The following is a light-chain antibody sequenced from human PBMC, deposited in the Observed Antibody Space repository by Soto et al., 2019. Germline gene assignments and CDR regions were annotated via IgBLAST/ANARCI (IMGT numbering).Light chain of an antibody. Sequence: QSVLTQPASVSGSLGQSITIACTGTNSDVGAYEFVSWYRHHPGKAPQLIIYEVSNRPSGVSNRFSGSKSGNTASLTISGLQADDDSHYYCCSYSSSSTLVFGTGTNVTGL. J-gene: IGLJ1*01. CDR3: CSYSSSSTLV. CDR2: EVS. CDR1: NSDVGAYEF. V-gene: IGLV2-14*01.